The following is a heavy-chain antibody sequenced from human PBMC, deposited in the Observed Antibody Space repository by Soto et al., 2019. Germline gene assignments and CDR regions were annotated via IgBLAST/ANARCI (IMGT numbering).Heavy chain of an antibody. CDR2: MYYTGNK. V-gene: IGHV4-39*01. CDR3: ARRSSSSLGSLFDP. Sequence: SETLSLTCTVSGGSISSRTYYWDWIRQPPGKGLEWIGAMYYTGNKNYNPSLESRVTMSVDTSKNQFSLKLSSVTPTDTAVYYCARRSSSSLGSLFDPWGRGILVTVSS. J-gene: IGHJ5*02. D-gene: IGHD6-6*01. CDR1: GGSISSRTYY.